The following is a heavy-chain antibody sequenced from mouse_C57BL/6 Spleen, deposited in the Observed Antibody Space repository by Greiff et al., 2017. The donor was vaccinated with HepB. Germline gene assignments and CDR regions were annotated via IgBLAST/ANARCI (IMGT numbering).Heavy chain of an antibody. Sequence: QVQLQQPGAELVKPGASVKLSCKASGYTFTSYWMQWVKQRPGQGLEWIGEIDPSDSYTNYNQKFKGKAKLTVDTSSSTAYMQLSSLTSEDSAVYYCARWLRDYFDYWGQGTTLTVSS. D-gene: IGHD2-2*01. V-gene: IGHV1-50*01. J-gene: IGHJ2*01. CDR3: ARWLRDYFDY. CDR1: GYTFTSYW. CDR2: IDPSDSYT.